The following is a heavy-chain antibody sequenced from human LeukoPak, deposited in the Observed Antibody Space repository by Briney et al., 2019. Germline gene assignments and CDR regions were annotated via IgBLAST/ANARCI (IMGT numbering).Heavy chain of an antibody. V-gene: IGHV1-69*13. CDR2: IIPIFGTA. D-gene: IGHD6-19*01. CDR3: ARAVWKWLVPVSFDY. CDR1: GGTFSRYA. J-gene: IGHJ4*02. Sequence: SVKVSCKASGGTFSRYAISWVRQAPGQGLEWMGGIIPIFGTANYAQKFQGRVTITADESTSTAYMELSSLRSEDTAVYYCARAVWKWLVPVSFDYWGQGTLVTVSS.